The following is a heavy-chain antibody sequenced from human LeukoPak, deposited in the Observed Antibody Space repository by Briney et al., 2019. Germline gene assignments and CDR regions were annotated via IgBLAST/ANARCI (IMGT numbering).Heavy chain of an antibody. CDR2: INHSGST. Sequence: KPSETLSLTCAVYGGSFSGYYWSWIRQPPGKGLEWIGEINHSGSTNYNPSLKSRVTISVDTSKNQFSLKLSSVTAADTAVYYCAREQAAYDFWSGYYPRGYFDYWGQGTLVTVSS. J-gene: IGHJ4*02. CDR1: GGSFSGYY. CDR3: AREQAAYDFWSGYYPRGYFDY. V-gene: IGHV4-34*01. D-gene: IGHD3-3*01.